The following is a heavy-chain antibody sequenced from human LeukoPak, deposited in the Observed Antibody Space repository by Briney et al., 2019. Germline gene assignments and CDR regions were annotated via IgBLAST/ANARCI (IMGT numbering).Heavy chain of an antibody. CDR1: GFTFRTYA. D-gene: IGHD6-19*01. CDR2: ISYDESNK. J-gene: IGHJ6*02. CDR3: ARETGVAGTYYYGMDV. V-gene: IGHV3-30-3*01. Sequence: GGSLRLSCAAFGFTFRTYAMNWVRQAPGTGLGWVAVISYDESNKYYADSVKGRFTISRDNSKNTLYLQMNSLRTEDTAVYYCARETGVAGTYYYGMDVWGQGTTVTVSS.